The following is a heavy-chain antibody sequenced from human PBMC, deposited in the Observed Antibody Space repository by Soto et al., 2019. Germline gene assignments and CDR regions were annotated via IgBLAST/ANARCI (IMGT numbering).Heavy chain of an antibody. V-gene: IGHV3-30*18. Sequence: QVQLVESGGGVVQPGRSLRLSCAASGFTFSSYGMHGVRQAPGKGLEWVAVISYDGSNKYYADSVKGRFTISRDNSKDTLYLQMNSLRAEDTAVYYSAKDPEQWLGPDGMDVW. CDR1: GFTFSSYG. D-gene: IGHD6-19*01. J-gene: IGHJ6*01. CDR2: ISYDGSNK. CDR3: AKDPEQWLGPDGMDV.